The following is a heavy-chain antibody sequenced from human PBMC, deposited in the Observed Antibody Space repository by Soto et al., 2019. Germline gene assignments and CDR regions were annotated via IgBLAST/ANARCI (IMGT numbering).Heavy chain of an antibody. Sequence: SETLSLTCTVSGASISRYYWSWIRQSPGKGLEWIGYMYYSGNANYNPSLRSRITISVDTSKNQFSLKLSSVTAADTAVYYCARGPPLIWGQGTLVTVSS. CDR1: GASISRYY. J-gene: IGHJ4*02. CDR3: ARGPPLI. V-gene: IGHV4-59*12. CDR2: MYYSGNA.